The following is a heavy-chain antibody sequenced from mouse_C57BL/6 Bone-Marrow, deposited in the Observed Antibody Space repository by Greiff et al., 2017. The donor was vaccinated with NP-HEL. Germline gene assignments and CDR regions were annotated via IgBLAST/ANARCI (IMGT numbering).Heavy chain of an antibody. V-gene: IGHV1-61*01. D-gene: IGHD1-1*01. Sequence: QVHVKQPGAELVRPGSSVKLSCKASGYTFTSYWMDWVKQRPGQGLEWIGNIYPSDSETHYNQKFKDKATLTVDKSSSTAYMQLSSLTSEDSAVYYCARGIYYYGSSYFYYYAMDYWGQGTSVTVSS. J-gene: IGHJ4*01. CDR2: IYPSDSET. CDR1: GYTFTSYW. CDR3: ARGIYYYGSSYFYYYAMDY.